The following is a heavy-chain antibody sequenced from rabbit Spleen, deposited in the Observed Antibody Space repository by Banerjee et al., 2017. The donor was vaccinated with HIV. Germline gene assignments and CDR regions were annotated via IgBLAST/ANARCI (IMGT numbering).Heavy chain of an antibody. CDR2: INTYTAKG. CDR3: ARDLTSVIGWNFNL. D-gene: IGHD1-1*01. Sequence: QEQLVESGGGLVRPEGSLKLSCTASGFSFSNKAVMCWVRQAPGKGLEWIGCINTYTAKGVYATWAKGRFTISRTSSTTVTLQMTSLTAADTATYFCARDLTSVIGWNFNLWGPGTLVTVS. CDR1: GFSFSNKAV. J-gene: IGHJ4*01. V-gene: IGHV1S45*01.